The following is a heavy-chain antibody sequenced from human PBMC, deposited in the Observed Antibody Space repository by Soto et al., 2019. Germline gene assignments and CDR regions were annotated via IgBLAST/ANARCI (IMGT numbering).Heavy chain of an antibody. CDR2: IYYSGST. CDR1: GGSVSSGSYY. D-gene: IGHD6-13*01. V-gene: IGHV4-61*01. CDR3: AREARYSSSYIGY. Sequence: SETLSLTCTVSGGSVSSGSYYWSWIRQPPGKGLEWIGYIYYSGSTNYNPSLKSRVSISVDTSKNQFSLKLSSVTAAATAVYCCAREARYSSSYIGYLGQGTLVTVFS. J-gene: IGHJ4*01.